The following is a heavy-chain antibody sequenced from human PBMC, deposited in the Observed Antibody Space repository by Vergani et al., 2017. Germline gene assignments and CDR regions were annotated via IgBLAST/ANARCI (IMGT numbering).Heavy chain of an antibody. J-gene: IGHJ4*02. Sequence: EVMLVQSGAEVKKPGESLKISCKYSESSFISNEIAWVRQMSGKGLQWMGNINPIDSKIAYSPSFQGQAIRSLDKSITTAYLQWRSLKASDTAIYYCTRHVPCGDGACLHCYHWGQGTQVTVSS. CDR1: ESSFISNE. CDR2: INPIDSKI. D-gene: IGHD2-21*01. CDR3: TRHVPCGDGACLHCYH. V-gene: IGHV5-51*01.